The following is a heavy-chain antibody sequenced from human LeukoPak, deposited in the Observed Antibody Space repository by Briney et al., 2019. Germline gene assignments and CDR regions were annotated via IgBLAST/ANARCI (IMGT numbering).Heavy chain of an antibody. CDR2: IWYDGSDK. CDR1: GFNFRSYG. D-gene: IGHD6-19*01. Sequence: GGSLRLSCVASGFNFRSYGMHWVRQAPGKGLEWVAIIWYDGSDKYYADSVKGRFTISRDNSRNTLYLQMNSLRAEDTAVYYCARDLGSSGFFDYWGQGTLVTVSP. CDR3: ARDLGSSGFFDY. J-gene: IGHJ4*02. V-gene: IGHV3-33*01.